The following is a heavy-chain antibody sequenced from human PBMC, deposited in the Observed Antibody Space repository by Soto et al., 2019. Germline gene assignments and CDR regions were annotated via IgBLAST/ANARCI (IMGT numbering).Heavy chain of an antibody. CDR1: GFTFSSYS. Sequence: GGSLRLSCAASGFTFSSYSMNWVRQAPGKGLEWVSYISSSSSTIYYADSVKGRFTISRDNAKNSLYLQMNSLRDEDTAVYYCARDLGRWYSSSWYAHDYWGQGTLVTVSS. CDR2: ISSSSSTI. V-gene: IGHV3-48*02. J-gene: IGHJ4*02. D-gene: IGHD6-13*01. CDR3: ARDLGRWYSSSWYAHDY.